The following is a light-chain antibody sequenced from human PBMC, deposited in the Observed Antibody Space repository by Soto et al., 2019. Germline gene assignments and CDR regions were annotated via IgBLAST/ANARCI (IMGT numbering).Light chain of an antibody. J-gene: IGKJ1*01. CDR3: QQYNTYSWT. Sequence: DIQITQSPSTLSASVGDRVTITCRASQSIKSWLAWYQQKPGKAPKLLIYEASSLESGVPSRFGGSGSGTEFTLTISSLQPDDFATYYCQQYNTYSWTFGQGTKVEIK. V-gene: IGKV1-5*03. CDR1: QSIKSW. CDR2: EAS.